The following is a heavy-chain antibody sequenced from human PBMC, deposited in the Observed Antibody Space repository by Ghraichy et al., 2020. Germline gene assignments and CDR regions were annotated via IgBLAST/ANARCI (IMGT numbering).Heavy chain of an antibody. CDR1: GGSFSGYY. J-gene: IGHJ4*02. CDR3: ARGARVVVVAATGRPRPQNFDY. CDR2: INHSGST. V-gene: IGHV4-34*01. Sequence: SETLSLTCAVYGGSFSGYYWSWIRQPPGKGLEWIGEINHSGSTNYNPSLKSRVTISVDTSKNQFSLKLSSVTAADTAVYYCARGARVVVVAATGRPRPQNFDYWGQGTLVTVSS. D-gene: IGHD2-15*01.